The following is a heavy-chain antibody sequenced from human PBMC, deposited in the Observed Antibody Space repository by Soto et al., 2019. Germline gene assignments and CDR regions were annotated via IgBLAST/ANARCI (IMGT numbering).Heavy chain of an antibody. J-gene: IGHJ6*02. CDR1: GFTFSDYV. Sequence: EEQLLESGGDLVQPGGSLRLSCEASGFTFSDYVMNWVRQGPGKGLEWVSTIGGAYDTYYADSVKGRFTISRDNSKSTLFLQMNNLRAEDTALYFCAKDGTTGGQHYYGMDVWGQGTTVTVSS. V-gene: IGHV3-23*01. CDR2: IGGAYDT. D-gene: IGHD2-15*01. CDR3: AKDGTTGGQHYYGMDV.